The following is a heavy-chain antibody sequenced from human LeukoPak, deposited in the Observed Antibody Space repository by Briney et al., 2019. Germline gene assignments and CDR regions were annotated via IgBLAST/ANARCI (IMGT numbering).Heavy chain of an antibody. J-gene: IGHJ5*02. CDR2: IIPIFGTA. D-gene: IGHD6-13*01. CDR3: ARGGGIAAAGHQDWFDP. Sequence: ASVKVSCKASGGTFSSYAISWVRQAPGQGLEWMGGIIPIFGTANYAQKFQGRVAITADESTSTAYMELSSPRSEDTAVYYCARGGGIAAAGHQDWFDPWGQGSLVTVSS. CDR1: GGTFSSYA. V-gene: IGHV1-69*13.